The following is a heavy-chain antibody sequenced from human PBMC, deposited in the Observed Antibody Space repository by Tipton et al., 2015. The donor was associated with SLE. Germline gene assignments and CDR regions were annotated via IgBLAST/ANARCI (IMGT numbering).Heavy chain of an antibody. Sequence: SLRLSCAASGFTFTSYVMSWVRQAPGKGLEWVSAISGTGSSTYHADSVKGRFTISRDNSKNTLYLQMNSLRAEDTAVYYCAKRAFPDYYGSGSYDYWGQGTLFTVSS. CDR3: AKRAFPDYYGSGSYDY. CDR1: GFTFTSYV. V-gene: IGHV3-23*01. D-gene: IGHD3-10*01. CDR2: ISGTGSST. J-gene: IGHJ4*02.